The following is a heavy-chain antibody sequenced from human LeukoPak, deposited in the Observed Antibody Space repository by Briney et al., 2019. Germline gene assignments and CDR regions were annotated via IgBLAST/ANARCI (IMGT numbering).Heavy chain of an antibody. V-gene: IGHV1-3*01. J-gene: IGHJ4*02. CDR2: INAGNGNT. Sequence: GASVKVSCKASGYTFTSYAMHWVRQAPGQRLEWMGWINAGNGNTEYSQKFQGRVTTTRDTSASTAYMELSSLRSEDTAVYYCAREGPRRYYDSSGYYYGYWGQGTLVTVSS. CDR3: AREGPRRYYDSSGYYYGY. CDR1: GYTFTSYA. D-gene: IGHD3-22*01.